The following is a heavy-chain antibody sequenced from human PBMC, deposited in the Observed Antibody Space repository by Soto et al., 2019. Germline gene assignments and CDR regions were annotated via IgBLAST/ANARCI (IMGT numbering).Heavy chain of an antibody. V-gene: IGHV1-24*01. CDR3: ATVPYDDYELKAKFDP. CDR1: GYTLTELS. D-gene: IGHD4-17*01. J-gene: IGHJ5*02. CDR2: FDPEDGET. Sequence: ASVKVSCKVSGYTLTELSMHWVRQAPGKGLEWMGGFDPEDGETIYAQKFQGRVTMTEDTSTDTAYMELSSLRSEDTAVYYCATVPYDDYELKAKFDPWGQGTLVTVSS.